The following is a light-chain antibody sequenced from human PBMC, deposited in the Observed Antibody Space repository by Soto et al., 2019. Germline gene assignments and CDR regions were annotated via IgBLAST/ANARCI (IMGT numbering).Light chain of an antibody. Sequence: QSALTQPRSVSGYPGQSVTISCTGTSSDVGGYNYVSWYQQHPGKAPKLMIYDVSKRPSGVPDHFSGSKSGNTASLTISGLQAEDEADYYCCSYAGSYYVFGTGTKVTAL. CDR2: DVS. J-gene: IGLJ1*01. V-gene: IGLV2-11*01. CDR3: CSYAGSYYV. CDR1: SSDVGGYNY.